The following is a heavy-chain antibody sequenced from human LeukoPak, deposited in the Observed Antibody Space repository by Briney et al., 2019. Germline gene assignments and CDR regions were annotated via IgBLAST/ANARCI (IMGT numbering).Heavy chain of an antibody. J-gene: IGHJ4*02. CDR3: ARDAEHSGYDLLDY. V-gene: IGHV3-7*01. Sequence: GGSLRLSCADSGFTFSSYWMNWVRQAPGEGLEWVATIKHDGTEKYYADFVKGRFTISRDNAKNSLFLQMDSLRAEDTAVYYCARDAEHSGYDLLDYWGQGTLVTVSS. CDR2: IKHDGTEK. CDR1: GFTFSSYW. D-gene: IGHD5-12*01.